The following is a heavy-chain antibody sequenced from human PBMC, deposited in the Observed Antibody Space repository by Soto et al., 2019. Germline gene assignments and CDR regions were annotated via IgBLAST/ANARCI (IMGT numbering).Heavy chain of an antibody. CDR2: ISYDGINK. J-gene: IGHJ4*01. CDR3: ARSGSSGWYYFDY. V-gene: IGHV3-30-3*01. D-gene: IGHD6-19*01. Sequence: QVQLVESGGGVVQPGRSLRLSCAASGFTFSSYAMHWVRQAPGKGLEGGAVISYDGINKYYADSVKGRFTNSRDNYKNSLDLQMNSLRADDTAGYYCARSGSSGWYYFDYWGQGPLVTVFS. CDR1: GFTFSSYA.